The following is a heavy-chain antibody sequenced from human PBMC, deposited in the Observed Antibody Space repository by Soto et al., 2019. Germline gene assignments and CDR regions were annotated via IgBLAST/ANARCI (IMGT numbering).Heavy chain of an antibody. CDR1: GFTFSSYA. CDR3: AKVGLGELSLFDY. Sequence: EVQLLESGGGLVQPGGSLRLSCAASGFTFSSYAMSWVRQAPGKGLEWVSAISGSGGSTYYADSVKGRFTISRDNSKNTLYMQMNSLRDEDTAVYYCAKVGLGELSLFDYWGQGTLVTVSS. J-gene: IGHJ4*02. CDR2: ISGSGGST. V-gene: IGHV3-23*01. D-gene: IGHD3-16*02.